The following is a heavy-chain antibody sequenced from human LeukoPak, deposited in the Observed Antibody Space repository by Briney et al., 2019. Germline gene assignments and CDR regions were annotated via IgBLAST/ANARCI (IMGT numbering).Heavy chain of an antibody. CDR3: AKERTSDYYGMDV. Sequence: GGSLRLSCAASGFTFSSYGMHWVRQAPGKGLEWVAVISYDGSNKYYADSVKGRFTISRDNSKNTLYLQMNRLRAEDTAVYYCAKERTSDYYGMDVWGQGTTVTVSS. J-gene: IGHJ6*02. CDR1: GFTFSSYG. V-gene: IGHV3-30*18. CDR2: ISYDGSNK.